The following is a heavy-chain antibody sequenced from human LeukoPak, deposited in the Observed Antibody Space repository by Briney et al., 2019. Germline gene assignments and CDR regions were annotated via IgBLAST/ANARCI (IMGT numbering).Heavy chain of an antibody. Sequence: ASVKVSCKASGYTFTSYAMHWVRQAPGQRLEWMGWINAGNGNTKYSQKFQGRVTITRDTSASTAYMELSSLRSEDTAVYYCARDPPAGLWHAPEGAFDIWGQGTMVTVSS. CDR2: INAGNGNT. D-gene: IGHD3-16*01. V-gene: IGHV1-3*01. CDR1: GYTFTSYA. J-gene: IGHJ3*02. CDR3: ARDPPAGLWHAPEGAFDI.